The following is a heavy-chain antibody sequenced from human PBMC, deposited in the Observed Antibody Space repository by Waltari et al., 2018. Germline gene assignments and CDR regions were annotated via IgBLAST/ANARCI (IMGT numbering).Heavy chain of an antibody. CDR2: IRATDGRT. CDR3: AKSPTTQWELPDY. Sequence: EVLLLESGGGLVQPGGSLRLSCAASGFTFSTYARSWVRQAPGKGLAWVSSIRATDGRTYYADSVRGRFSVSRDNSKNTLYLQMNSLRAEDTALYYCAKSPTTQWELPDYWGQGTLVTVSS. D-gene: IGHD1-26*01. J-gene: IGHJ4*02. V-gene: IGHV3-23*01. CDR1: GFTFSTYA.